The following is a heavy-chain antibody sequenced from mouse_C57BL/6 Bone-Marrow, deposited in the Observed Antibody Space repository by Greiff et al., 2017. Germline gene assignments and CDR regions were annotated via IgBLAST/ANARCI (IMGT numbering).Heavy chain of an antibody. CDR3: TSPDY. Sequence: VQRVESGAELVRPGASVTLSCKASGYTFTDYEMHWVKQTPVHGLEWIGAIDPETGGTAYNQKFKGKAILTADKSSSTAYMELRSLTSEDSAVYYCTSPDYWGQGTTLTVSS. CDR1: GYTFTDYE. V-gene: IGHV1-15*01. J-gene: IGHJ2*01. CDR2: IDPETGGT.